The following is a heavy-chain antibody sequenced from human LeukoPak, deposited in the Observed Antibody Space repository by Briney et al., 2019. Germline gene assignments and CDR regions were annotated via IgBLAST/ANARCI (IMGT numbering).Heavy chain of an antibody. Sequence: GESLKISCKGSGYSFTSYWVGWVRQMPGKGLEWMGIIYPGDSNTRYSPSFQGQVTISADKSISTAYLQWSSLKASDTAMYYCARLGDTAMDYFDYWGQGTLVTVSS. CDR1: GYSFTSYW. V-gene: IGHV5-51*01. CDR3: ARLGDTAMDYFDY. J-gene: IGHJ4*02. CDR2: IYPGDSNT. D-gene: IGHD5-18*01.